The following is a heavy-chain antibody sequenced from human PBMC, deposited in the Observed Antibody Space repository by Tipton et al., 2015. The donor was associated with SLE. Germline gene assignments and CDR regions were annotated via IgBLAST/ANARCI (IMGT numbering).Heavy chain of an antibody. CDR2: IYHSANT. V-gene: IGHV4-59*01. CDR3: ARISRRDPWNHYHPTDAFDF. CDR1: GGSISSYY. D-gene: IGHD1-1*01. J-gene: IGHJ3*01. Sequence: TLSLTCSVSGGSISSYYWSWIRQPPGKGLEWIGYIYHSANTNYNPSLKSRVTISADTSKNQFSLKLTSVIAADTAVYYCARISRRDPWNHYHPTDAFDFWGQGTMVTVSS.